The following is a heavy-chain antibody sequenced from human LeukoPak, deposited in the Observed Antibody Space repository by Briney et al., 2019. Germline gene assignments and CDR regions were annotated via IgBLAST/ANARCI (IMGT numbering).Heavy chain of an antibody. D-gene: IGHD3-10*01. CDR2: ISAYNGNT. CDR3: ARPYGSGSYFGYFDY. J-gene: IGHJ4*02. Sequence: ASVKVSCKASGYTFTSYGISWVRQAPGQGLEWMGWISAYNGNTNYAQKLQGTVTMTTDTSTSTAYMELRSLRSDDTAVYYCARPYGSGSYFGYFDYWGQGTLVTVSS. CDR1: GYTFTSYG. V-gene: IGHV1-18*04.